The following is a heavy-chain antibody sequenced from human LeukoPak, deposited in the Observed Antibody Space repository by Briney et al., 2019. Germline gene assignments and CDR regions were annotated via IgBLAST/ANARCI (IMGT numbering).Heavy chain of an antibody. CDR2: IYPGDSDT. V-gene: IGHV5-51*01. D-gene: IGHD2-2*01. J-gene: IGHJ4*02. CDR1: GYSFASYW. Sequence: RGESLKISCGGSGYSFASYWIGWVRQMPGKGLEWMGIIYPGDSDTRYSPSFQGQVTISADKSIATAYLQWSSLKASDTAMYYCAGGNHCGSTSCALDYWGQGTLVTVSS. CDR3: AGGNHCGSTSCALDY.